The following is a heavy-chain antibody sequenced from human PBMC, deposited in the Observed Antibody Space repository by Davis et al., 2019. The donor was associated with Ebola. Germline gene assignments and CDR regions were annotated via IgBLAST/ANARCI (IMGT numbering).Heavy chain of an antibody. CDR1: GYTFTSFQ. J-gene: IGHJ4*02. V-gene: IGHV1-46*01. CDR3: TRDPRGLEPPAC. Sequence: ASVKVSCKASGYTFTSFQIHWVRQAPGQTYEWLGRINPTGGHTNYAQNFQGRVIMTRDTSTNTVYMELTSLRSEDTAVYYCTRDPRGLEPPACWGQGTLVTVSS. D-gene: IGHD3/OR15-3a*01. CDR2: INPTGGHT.